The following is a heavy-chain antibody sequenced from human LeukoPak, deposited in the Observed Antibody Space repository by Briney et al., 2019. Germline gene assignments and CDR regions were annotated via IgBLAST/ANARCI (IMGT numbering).Heavy chain of an antibody. CDR1: GGSFSSHG. V-gene: IGHV1-69*13. D-gene: IGHD5-24*01. Sequence: ASVKVSCKASGGSFSSHGITWVRQAPGQGLEWMGRILPIFKRTDYAQKFQDRVTITADESRTTVYMEMSSLRSDDTALYYCGRNLPPMPRAGIITDGGQGPLVPVSA. CDR2: ILPIFKRT. CDR3: GRNLPPMPRAGIITD. J-gene: IGHJ4*02.